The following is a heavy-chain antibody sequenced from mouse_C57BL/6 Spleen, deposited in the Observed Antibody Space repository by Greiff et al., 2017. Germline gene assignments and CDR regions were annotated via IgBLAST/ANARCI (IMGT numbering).Heavy chain of an antibody. Sequence: QVQLQQPGAELVKPGASVKMSCKASGYTFTSYWITWVKQRRGQGLEWIGEIYPGSGSTNYNEKFKSKATLTVDTSSSTAYMQLSSLTSEDSAVYYCARWGGYDGVSYAMDYWGQGTSVTVSS. V-gene: IGHV1-55*01. CDR3: ARWGGYDGVSYAMDY. CDR2: IYPGSGST. D-gene: IGHD2-2*01. J-gene: IGHJ4*01. CDR1: GYTFTSYW.